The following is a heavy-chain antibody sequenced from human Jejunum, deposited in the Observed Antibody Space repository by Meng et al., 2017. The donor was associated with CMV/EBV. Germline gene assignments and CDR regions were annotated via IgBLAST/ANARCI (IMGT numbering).Heavy chain of an antibody. Sequence: HRHPMQPGPGLVKPSRTLSLTCTVSGGSISSSSYYWGWIRQPPGKGLEWIGSIYYSGSTYYNPSLKSRVTISVDTSKNQFSLKLSSVTAADTAVYYCASPLGILGIVDLWGRGTLVTVSS. CDR2: IYYSGST. V-gene: IGHV4-39*01. CDR1: GGSISSSSYY. D-gene: IGHD7-27*01. J-gene: IGHJ2*01. CDR3: ASPLGILGIVDL.